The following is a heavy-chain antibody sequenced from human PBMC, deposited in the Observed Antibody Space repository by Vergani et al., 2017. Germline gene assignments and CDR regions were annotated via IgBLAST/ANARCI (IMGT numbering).Heavy chain of an antibody. Sequence: QVQLQESGPGLVKPSETLSLTCTVSGGSVSSGSYFWSWIRQPAGKGLEWIGYIYYSGSTNYNPSLKSRVTISVDTSKNQFSLKLSSVTAADTAVYYCAGAIVGIVNWFDPWGQGTLVTVSS. CDR1: GGSVSSGSYF. CDR2: IYYSGST. CDR3: AGAIVGIVNWFDP. D-gene: IGHD1-26*01. V-gene: IGHV4-61*10. J-gene: IGHJ5*02.